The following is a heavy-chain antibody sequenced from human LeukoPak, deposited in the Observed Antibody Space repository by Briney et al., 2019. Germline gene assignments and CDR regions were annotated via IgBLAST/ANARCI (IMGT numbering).Heavy chain of an antibody. CDR2: IRSKAYGGTT. V-gene: IGHV3-49*03. D-gene: IGHD6-19*01. J-gene: IGHJ4*02. CDR3: TSHPGYSSGWSDY. CDR1: GFTFGDYA. Sequence: GRSLRLSCTASGFTFGDYAMSWFRQAPGKGLEWVGFIRSKAYGGTTEYAASVKGRFTISRDDSKSIAYLQMNSLKTEDTAVYYCTSHPGYSSGWSDYWGQGTLVTVSS.